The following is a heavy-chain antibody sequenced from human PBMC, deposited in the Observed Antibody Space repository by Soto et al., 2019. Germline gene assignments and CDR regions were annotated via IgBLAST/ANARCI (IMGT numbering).Heavy chain of an antibody. CDR1: GYSISSGYY. CDR3: ATLYSSSWFDY. D-gene: IGHD6-13*01. CDR2: IYHSGST. V-gene: IGHV4-38-2*02. J-gene: IGHJ4*02. Sequence: SETLSLTCTVSGYSISSGYYWGWIRQPPGKGLEWIGSIYHSGSTYYNPSLKSRVTISVDTSKNHFSLKLSSVTAADTAVYYCATLYSSSWFDYWGQGTLVTVSS.